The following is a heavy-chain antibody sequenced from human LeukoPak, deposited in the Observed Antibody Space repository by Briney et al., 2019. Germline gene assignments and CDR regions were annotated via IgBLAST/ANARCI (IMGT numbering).Heavy chain of an antibody. CDR3: ARDQWFGDFHWFDP. D-gene: IGHD3-10*01. J-gene: IGHJ5*02. Sequence: VASVKVSCKASGGTFSSYAISWVRQAPGQGLEWMGGIIPIFGTANYAQKFQGRVTITADESRSTAYMELSSLRSEDTAVYYCARDQWFGDFHWFDPWGQGTLVTVSS. CDR1: GGTFSSYA. CDR2: IIPIFGTA. V-gene: IGHV1-69*13.